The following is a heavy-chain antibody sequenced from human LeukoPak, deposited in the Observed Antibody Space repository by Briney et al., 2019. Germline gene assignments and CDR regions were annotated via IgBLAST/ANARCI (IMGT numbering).Heavy chain of an antibody. CDR2: ISSGGFM. CDR1: KFTFSSHS. Sequence: KPGGSLRLSCVASKFTFSSHSMTWVRQAPGKGLDCVSSISSGGFMSYSDSVRGRFTISRDNAKNSLHLQMNSLRAEDTAVYFCARGIEDSTVQPVSQWFDSWGQGTLVTVSS. D-gene: IGHD3/OR15-3a*01. V-gene: IGHV3-21*01. CDR3: ARGIEDSTVQPVSQWFDS. J-gene: IGHJ5*01.